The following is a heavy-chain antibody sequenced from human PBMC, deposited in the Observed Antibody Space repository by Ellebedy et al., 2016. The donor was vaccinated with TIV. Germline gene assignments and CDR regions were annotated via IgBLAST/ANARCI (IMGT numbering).Heavy chain of an antibody. J-gene: IGHJ4*02. V-gene: IGHV3-21*01. D-gene: IGHD3-22*01. CDR3: ARDKRESGFGV. CDR2: ISTSSSHI. Sequence: GESLKISCAASEFTFTDYAMNWVRQAPGQGLEWVSAISTSSSHIFQADSVKGRFTISRDDAQNPLYLQMNSLTAEDTAFYYCARDKRESGFGVWGQGTLVTVSS. CDR1: EFTFTDYA.